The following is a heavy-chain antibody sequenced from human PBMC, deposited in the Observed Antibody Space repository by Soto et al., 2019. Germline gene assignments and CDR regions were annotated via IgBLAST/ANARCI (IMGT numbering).Heavy chain of an antibody. CDR3: AKDSWAIFGVPAGEYYAMDV. J-gene: IGHJ6*02. CDR1: GFTFENYA. CDR2: ISGSGGTT. Sequence: GGSLRLSCVASGFTFENYAMSWVRQAPGKGLEWVSAISGSGGTTYYSDSVKDRFTISRDNSKNTVYLQMNDLRVEDAAEYFCAKDSWAIFGVPAGEYYAMDVWGQGTTVTVSS. D-gene: IGHD3-3*01. V-gene: IGHV3-23*01.